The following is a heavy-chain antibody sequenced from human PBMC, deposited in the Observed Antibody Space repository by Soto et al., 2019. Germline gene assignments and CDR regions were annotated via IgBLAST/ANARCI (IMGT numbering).Heavy chain of an antibody. CDR2: ISSSSSYI. CDR3: ARVVGGYSSSWRRGPSDY. V-gene: IGHV3-21*01. D-gene: IGHD6-13*01. Sequence: GESLKISCAASGFTFSSYSMNWVRQAPGKGLEWVSSISSSSSYIYYADSVKGRFTISRVNAKNALYLQMNSLRAEDTAVYYCARVVGGYSSSWRRGPSDYWGQGTLVTVSS. CDR1: GFTFSSYS. J-gene: IGHJ4*02.